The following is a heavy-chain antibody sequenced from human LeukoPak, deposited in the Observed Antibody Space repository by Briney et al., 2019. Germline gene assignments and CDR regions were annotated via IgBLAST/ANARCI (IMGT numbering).Heavy chain of an antibody. CDR3: ARATKRQLLGAFDI. D-gene: IGHD1-1*01. CDR2: IYYSGST. Sequence: SETLSLTCTVSGGSISSSSYYWGWIRQPPGKGLEWIGSIYYSGSTYYNPSLKSRVTISVDTSKNQFSLKLSSVTAADTAVYYCARATKRQLLGAFDIWGQGTMVTVSS. J-gene: IGHJ3*02. CDR1: GGSISSSSYY. V-gene: IGHV4-39*07.